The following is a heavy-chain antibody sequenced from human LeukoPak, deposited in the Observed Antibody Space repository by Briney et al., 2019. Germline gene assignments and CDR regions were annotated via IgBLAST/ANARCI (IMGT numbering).Heavy chain of an antibody. CDR3: ARSYYYGSGTYPHHFDF. Sequence: GGSLRLSCAASGFSFSSYTMNWVRQAPGKGLEWLSYISSSSSTIYYADSVKGRFTIPRDNAKNSLSLQMNSLRAEDTAVYYCARSYYYGSGTYPHHFDFWGQGTLVTVSS. CDR1: GFSFSSYT. V-gene: IGHV3-48*04. CDR2: ISSSSSTI. J-gene: IGHJ4*02. D-gene: IGHD3-10*01.